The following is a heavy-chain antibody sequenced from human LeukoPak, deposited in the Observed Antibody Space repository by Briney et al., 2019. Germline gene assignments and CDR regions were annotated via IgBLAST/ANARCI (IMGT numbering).Heavy chain of an antibody. D-gene: IGHD1-1*01. J-gene: IGHJ4*02. V-gene: IGHV3-48*04. Sequence: PGGSLRLSCAASGFSYSAYSMNWVRQAPGKGLEWVSYISSTSITIYYADPVKGRFTISRDNAKNSLHLQMNSLRPEDTAVYYCARGWDWNAPGYWGQGILVTVSS. CDR1: GFSYSAYS. CDR3: ARGWDWNAPGY. CDR2: ISSTSITI.